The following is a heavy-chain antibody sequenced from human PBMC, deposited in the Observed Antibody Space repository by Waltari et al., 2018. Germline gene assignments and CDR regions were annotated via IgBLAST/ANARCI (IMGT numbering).Heavy chain of an antibody. CDR2: INTANGDT. D-gene: IGHD2-2*01. CDR1: GDMFTRHS. CDR3: ARDNGMGVTIPMPFYYGMDV. J-gene: IGHJ6*01. Sequence: QVQFVQSGAEVKKPGASVKVSCKVSGDMFTRHSMHWVRQAPGQWLEWMGWINTANGDTKYSQKFMTRVTITRDTSASIAYMELSSLTSEDTALYYCARDNGMGVTIPMPFYYGMDVWGQGTTVTVSS. V-gene: IGHV1-3*04.